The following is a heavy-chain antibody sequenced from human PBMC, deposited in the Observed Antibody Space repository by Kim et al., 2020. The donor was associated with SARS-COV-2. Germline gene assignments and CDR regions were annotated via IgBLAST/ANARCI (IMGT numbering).Heavy chain of an antibody. V-gene: IGHV1-69*02. CDR3: ASGAGLLWFGESPIDY. J-gene: IGHJ4*02. Sequence: KFQGRVTITADKSTSTAYMELSSLRSEDTAVYYCASGAGLLWFGESPIDYWGQGTLVTVSS. D-gene: IGHD3-10*01.